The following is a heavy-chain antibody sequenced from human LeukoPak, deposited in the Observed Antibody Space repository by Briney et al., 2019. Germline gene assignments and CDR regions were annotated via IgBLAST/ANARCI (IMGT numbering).Heavy chain of an antibody. J-gene: IGHJ4*02. V-gene: IGHV3-30*03. D-gene: IGHD6-19*01. CDR3: ARPSGWYAPYYFDY. CDR1: GFTFSSYG. CDR2: ISYDGSNK. Sequence: GRSLRLSCAASGFTFSSYGTHWVRQAPGKGLEWVAVISYDGSNKYYADSVKGRFTISRDNSKNTLYLQMNSLRAEDTAVYYCARPSGWYAPYYFDYWGQGTLVTVSS.